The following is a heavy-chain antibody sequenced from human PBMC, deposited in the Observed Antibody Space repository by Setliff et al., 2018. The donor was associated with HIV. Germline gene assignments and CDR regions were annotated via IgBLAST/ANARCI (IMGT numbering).Heavy chain of an antibody. D-gene: IGHD1-26*01. CDR3: AREVGGRNTLGSCVLDY. Sequence: GASVKVSCKASGDTFNSYTFTWVRQAPGQGPEWMGGIITILGIPNYAPKFQHRVTISADESTKTIYMELSNLKSDDTAVYFCAREVGGRNTLGSCVLDYWGQGTPVTVS. CDR1: GDTFNSYT. CDR2: IITILGIP. J-gene: IGHJ4*02. V-gene: IGHV1-69*10.